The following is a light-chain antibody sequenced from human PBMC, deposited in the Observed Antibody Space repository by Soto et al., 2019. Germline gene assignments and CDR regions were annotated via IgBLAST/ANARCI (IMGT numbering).Light chain of an antibody. CDR2: AAS. J-gene: IGKJ3*01. V-gene: IGKV1-39*01. CDR1: QSISTY. CDR3: QQSYSTPFT. Sequence: DIQMTQSPSSLSASVGDRVTITCRASQSISTYLNWYQQKPGKAPKLLIYAASSLQSGVPSRFNGSGSGTDFTLTISRLQPEDFAIYSCQQSYSTPFTFGPGTKVDIK.